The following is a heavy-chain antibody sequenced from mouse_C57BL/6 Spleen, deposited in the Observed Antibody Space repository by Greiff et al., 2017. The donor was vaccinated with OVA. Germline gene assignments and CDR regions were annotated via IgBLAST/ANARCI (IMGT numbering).Heavy chain of an antibody. J-gene: IGHJ3*01. CDR2: IRSKSNNYAT. Sequence: EVQRVESGGGLVQPKGSLKLSCAASGFSFNTYAMNWVRQAPGKGLEWVARIRSKSNNYATYYADSVKDRFTISRDDSESMLYLQMNNLKTEDTAMYYCVRPYYYDYDGFAYWGQGTLVTVSA. D-gene: IGHD2-4*01. CDR3: VRPYYYDYDGFAY. V-gene: IGHV10-1*01. CDR1: GFSFNTYA.